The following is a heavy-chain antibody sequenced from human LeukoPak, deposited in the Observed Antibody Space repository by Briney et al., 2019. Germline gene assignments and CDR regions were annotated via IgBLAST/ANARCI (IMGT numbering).Heavy chain of an antibody. V-gene: IGHV1-69*13. CDR3: ARGLNYYDSSGYVPFQH. D-gene: IGHD3-22*01. CDR2: IIPIFGTA. Sequence: SVKVSCKASGGTFSSYAICWVRQAPGQGLEWMGGIIPIFGTANYAQKFQGRVTITADESTSTAYMELSSLRSEDTAVYYCARGLNYYDSSGYVPFQHWGQGTLVTVSS. J-gene: IGHJ1*01. CDR1: GGTFSSYA.